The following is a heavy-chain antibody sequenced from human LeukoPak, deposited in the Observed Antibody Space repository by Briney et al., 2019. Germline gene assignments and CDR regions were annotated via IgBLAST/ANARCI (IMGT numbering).Heavy chain of an antibody. Sequence: PSETLSLTCTVSGGSISSYYWSWIRQPPGKGLEWIGYIYYSGTTNYNPSLKSRVTISVDTSKTQFSLQLSSVTAADTAVYYCARSYDFWSGYYDYWGQGTLVTVSS. J-gene: IGHJ4*02. D-gene: IGHD3-3*01. CDR3: ARSYDFWSGYYDY. V-gene: IGHV4-59*01. CDR1: GGSISSYY. CDR2: IYYSGTT.